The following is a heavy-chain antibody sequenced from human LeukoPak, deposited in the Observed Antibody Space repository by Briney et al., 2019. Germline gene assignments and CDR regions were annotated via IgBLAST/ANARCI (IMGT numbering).Heavy chain of an antibody. CDR3: ARDEEWCLFDY. Sequence: GGSLSLSCEASGFTFSSYWMSWVRQAPGKGLEWVANIKQDGSEKYYVDSVKGRFTISRDNAKNSLYLQMNSLRAEDTAVYYCARDEEWCLFDYWGQGTLVTVSS. D-gene: IGHD3-3*01. V-gene: IGHV3-7*01. J-gene: IGHJ4*02. CDR1: GFTFSSYW. CDR2: IKQDGSEK.